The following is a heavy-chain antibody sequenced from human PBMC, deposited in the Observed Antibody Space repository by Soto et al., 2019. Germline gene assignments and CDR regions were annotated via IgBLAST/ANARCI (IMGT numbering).Heavy chain of an antibody. CDR2: VNPKSGST. J-gene: IGHJ4*02. CDR1: GYTFTVYY. D-gene: IGHD2-8*01. V-gene: IGHV1-2*02. CDR3: ARDWTKGVGSGGFDY. Sequence: ASVKVSCKASGYTFTVYYMHWVRQAPGQGLEWMGWVNPKSGSTGHAQKFQGRVTMTRNTSISTAYMALTRLRSDDTAVYYCARDWTKGVGSGGFDYWGQGTLVTVSS.